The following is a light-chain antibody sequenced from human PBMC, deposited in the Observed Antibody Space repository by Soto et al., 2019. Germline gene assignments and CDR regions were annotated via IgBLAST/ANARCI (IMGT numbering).Light chain of an antibody. CDR3: QKYNSAPLT. CDR1: QRISNY. CDR2: AAS. Sequence: IQMTQSPSPLSASVGDRVTITCRASQRISNYLNWYQHKPGKAPELLIYAASTLQAGVPSRFSGSGSGTDFTLTISSLQPEDVAAYYCQKYNSAPLTFGGGTKVDIK. V-gene: IGKV1-27*01. J-gene: IGKJ4*01.